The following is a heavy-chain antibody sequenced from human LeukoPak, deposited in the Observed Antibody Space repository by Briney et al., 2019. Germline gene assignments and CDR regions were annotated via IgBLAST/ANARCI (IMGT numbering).Heavy chain of an antibody. D-gene: IGHD3-22*01. CDR3: ARSYYYHSSGYYYGDAIDI. V-gene: IGHV4-38-2*01. Sequence: PSETLSFTCVVSGYSISSGYYWGWIRQPPGKGLEWIGSIYHSGSPYYNPSLKSRVTISVDTSKNQFSLRLSSVTAADTAVYYCARSYYYHSSGYYYGDAIDIWGQGTMVTVSS. J-gene: IGHJ3*02. CDR2: IYHSGSP. CDR1: GYSISSGYY.